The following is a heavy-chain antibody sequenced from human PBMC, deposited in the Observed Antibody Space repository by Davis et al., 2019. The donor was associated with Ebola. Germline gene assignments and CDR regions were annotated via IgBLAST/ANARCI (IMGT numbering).Heavy chain of an antibody. CDR2: IYYSGST. V-gene: IGHV4-31*03. CDR3: ARVVPAAITGGGWFDP. CDR1: GGSISSGGYY. D-gene: IGHD2-2*02. J-gene: IGHJ5*02. Sequence: LRLSCTVSGGSISSGGYYWSWIRQHPGKGLEWIGYIYYSGSTYYNPSLKSRVTISVDTSKNQFSLKLSSVTAADTAVYYCARVVPAAITGGGWFDPWGQGTLVTVSS.